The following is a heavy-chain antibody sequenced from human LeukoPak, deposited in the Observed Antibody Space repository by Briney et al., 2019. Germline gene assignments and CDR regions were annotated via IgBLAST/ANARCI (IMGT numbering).Heavy chain of an antibody. CDR3: ARGGAYCGGDCYLDY. V-gene: IGHV4-4*07. D-gene: IGHD2-21*02. CDR2: IYTSGTT. Sequence: PSETLSLTCTVSGGSISRYYWNWIRQPAGKGLEWIGRIYTSGTTNYYPSLKSRVTMSVDTSKNQFSLKLSSVTAADTAVYYCARGGAYCGGDCYLDYWGQGTLVTVSS. CDR1: GGSISRYY. J-gene: IGHJ4*02.